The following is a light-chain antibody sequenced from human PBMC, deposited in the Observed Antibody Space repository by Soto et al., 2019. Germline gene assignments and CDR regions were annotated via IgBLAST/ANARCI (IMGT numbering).Light chain of an antibody. V-gene: IGLV2-23*02. CDR3: CSYAGSSTWV. CDR2: EVS. Sequence: QSALTQPASVSGSPGQSITISCTGTSSDVGNYNLVSWYQQHPGKAPKLMIYEVSKRPSGVSNRFSGSKSGNTASLTISGIQAEDEADYYCCSYAGSSTWVFGGGTKLTVL. J-gene: IGLJ3*02. CDR1: SSDVGNYNL.